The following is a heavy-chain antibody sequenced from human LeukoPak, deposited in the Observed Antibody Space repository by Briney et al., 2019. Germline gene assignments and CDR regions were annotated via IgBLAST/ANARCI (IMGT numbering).Heavy chain of an antibody. CDR3: ASEDTAMDAFDI. Sequence: GASVKVSCKASGGTFSSYAISWVRQAPGQGLEWTGRIIPIFGTANYAQKFQGRVTITTDESTSTAYMELSSLRSEDTAVYYCASEDTAMDAFDIWGQGTMVTVSS. CDR1: GGTFSSYA. V-gene: IGHV1-69*05. CDR2: IIPIFGTA. J-gene: IGHJ3*02. D-gene: IGHD5-18*01.